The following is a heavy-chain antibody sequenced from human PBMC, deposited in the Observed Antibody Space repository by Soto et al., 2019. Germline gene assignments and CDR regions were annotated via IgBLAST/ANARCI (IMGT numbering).Heavy chain of an antibody. CDR3: AKGGPFTGGFDP. Sequence: EGQLLQSGGELVQPGGSLRLSCAGSGLTLRSYAMTWIRQTPEKGLEWVSTISGRSAVPSYADSVNGRFIVSRDNSKNTLYLQMNSLRPDDTAIYYCAKGGPFTGGFDPWGQGTLVTVSA. J-gene: IGHJ5*02. V-gene: IGHV3-23*01. CDR1: GLTLRSYA. D-gene: IGHD3-16*01. CDR2: ISGRSAVP.